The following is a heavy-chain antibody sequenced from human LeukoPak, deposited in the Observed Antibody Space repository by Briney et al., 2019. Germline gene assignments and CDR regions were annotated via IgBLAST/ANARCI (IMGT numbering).Heavy chain of an antibody. CDR1: GGSISSGSYY. Sequence: PSQTLSLTCTVSGGSISSGSYYWSWIRQPAGKGLEWIGRIYTSGSTNYNPSLKSRVTISVDTSKNQFSLKLSSVTAADTAVYYCARETVVVPAARVGGFDYWGQGTLVTVSS. CDR2: IYTSGST. D-gene: IGHD2-2*01. J-gene: IGHJ4*02. CDR3: ARETVVVPAARVGGFDY. V-gene: IGHV4-61*02.